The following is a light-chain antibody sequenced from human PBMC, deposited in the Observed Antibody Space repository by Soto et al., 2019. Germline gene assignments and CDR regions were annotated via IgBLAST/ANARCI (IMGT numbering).Light chain of an antibody. V-gene: IGKV1-39*01. CDR2: AAS. CDR3: QQSYRSYT. CDR1: QSISSY. J-gene: IGKJ2*01. Sequence: DIQMTQSPSSLSASVGDRVTITCRASQSISSYLNWYQQKPGKAPKLLIYAASSLQSGVPSRFIGSGSGTDFTLTISSLQPEDFATYYCQQSYRSYTFGQGTKLEIK.